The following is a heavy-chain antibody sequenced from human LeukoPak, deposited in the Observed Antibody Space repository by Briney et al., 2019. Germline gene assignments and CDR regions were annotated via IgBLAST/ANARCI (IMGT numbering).Heavy chain of an antibody. CDR1: GFTFSSYA. Sequence: PGGSLRLSCAASGFTFSSYAMHWVRQAPGKGLEWVAVISYDGSNKYYADSVKGRFTISRDNSKNTLYLQMNSLRAEDTAVYYCARDSRSYGPRDDAFDIWGQGTMVTVSS. J-gene: IGHJ3*02. V-gene: IGHV3-30*04. CDR3: ARDSRSYGPRDDAFDI. CDR2: ISYDGSNK. D-gene: IGHD5-18*01.